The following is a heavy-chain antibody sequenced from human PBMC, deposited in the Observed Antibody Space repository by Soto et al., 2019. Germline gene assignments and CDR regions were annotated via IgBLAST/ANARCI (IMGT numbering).Heavy chain of an antibody. V-gene: IGHV2-5*02. CDR1: GFSLSTSGVG. D-gene: IGHD6-13*01. CDR2: IYWDDDK. CDR3: EHRRSSSSTYYFDY. J-gene: IGHJ4*02. Sequence: QITLKESGPTLVKPTQTLTLTCTFSGFSLSTSGVGVGWIRQPPGKALEWVALIYWDDDKRYSPSLKSRLTITKATSKNQVVLTMTNVDPVDTATYYCEHRRSSSSTYYFDYWGQGTLVTVSS.